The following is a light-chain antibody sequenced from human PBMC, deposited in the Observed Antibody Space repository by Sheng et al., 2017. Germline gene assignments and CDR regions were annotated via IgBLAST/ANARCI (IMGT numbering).Light chain of an antibody. V-gene: IGKV3-15*01. CDR2: GAS. CDR3: QQRSNWPLT. Sequence: EIVMTQSPATLSVSPGERVTFSCRASKSVTSFLAWYQQKPGQAPRLLIYGASTRATGIPARFSGSGSGTEFTLTISSLEPEDFAVYYCQQRSNWPLTFGGGTKVEIK. J-gene: IGKJ4*01. CDR1: KSVTSF.